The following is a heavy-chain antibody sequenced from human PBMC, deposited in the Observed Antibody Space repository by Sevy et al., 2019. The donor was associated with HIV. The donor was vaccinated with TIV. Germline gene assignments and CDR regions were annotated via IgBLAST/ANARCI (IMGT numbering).Heavy chain of an antibody. CDR2: ISYDGSNK. J-gene: IGHJ5*02. Sequence: GGSLRFSCAASGFPFSTYALHWVRQAPGKGLEWVAVISYDGSNKYYADSVKGRFTISRDSSKNTLYLQMNSLTTEDTAVYYCARDLRSNYNNYFDPWGQGTLVTVSS. CDR1: GFPFSTYA. D-gene: IGHD4-4*01. V-gene: IGHV3-30-3*01. CDR3: ARDLRSNYNNYFDP.